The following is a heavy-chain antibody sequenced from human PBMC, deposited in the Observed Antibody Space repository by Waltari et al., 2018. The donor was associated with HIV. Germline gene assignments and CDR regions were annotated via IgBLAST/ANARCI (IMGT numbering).Heavy chain of an antibody. CDR3: VRDVRGVDGNWFDP. J-gene: IGHJ5*02. D-gene: IGHD3-10*01. CDR2: IYQSGTT. Sequence: QVQLQESGPGLVKPSETLSLTCAVSDYPISSGYFWGWIRQPPGKGLEWIGCIYQSGTTHFNPSLKSLVTLSVDTSKNQFSLKLTSLSAADTAVYYCVRDVRGVDGNWFDPWGQGTLVTVPS. CDR1: DYPISSGYF. V-gene: IGHV4-38-2*02.